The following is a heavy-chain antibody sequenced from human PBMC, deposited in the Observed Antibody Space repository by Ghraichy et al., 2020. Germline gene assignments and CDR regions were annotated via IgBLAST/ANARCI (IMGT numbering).Heavy chain of an antibody. V-gene: IGHV4-4*02. CDR2: IYHSGST. J-gene: IGHJ4*02. CDR3: ARERGSYYKIFDY. D-gene: IGHD3-10*01. CDR1: GGSISSSNW. Sequence: SETLSLTCAVSGGSISSSNWWSWVRQPPGKGLEWIGEIYHSGSTNYNPSLKSRVTISVDKSKNQFSLKLSSVTAADTAVYYCARERGSYYKIFDYWGQGTLVTVSS.